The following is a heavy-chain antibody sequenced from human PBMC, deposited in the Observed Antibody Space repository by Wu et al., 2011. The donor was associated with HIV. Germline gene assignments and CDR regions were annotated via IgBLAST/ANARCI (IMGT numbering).Heavy chain of an antibody. D-gene: IGHD3/OR15-3a*01. J-gene: IGHJ4*02. CDR2: ISGYNGNT. CDR1: GYTFTTYG. V-gene: IGHV1-18*01. Sequence: QIHMVQSGAEVKKPGASVKVSCKTSGYTFTTYGITWVRQAPGQGLEWMGWISGYNGNTNSAKKLQGRLAMTTDTSTNTAYMELSNLTSDDTATYFCVXDPPRTNSWGQGTPGHRLL. CDR3: VXDPPRTNS.